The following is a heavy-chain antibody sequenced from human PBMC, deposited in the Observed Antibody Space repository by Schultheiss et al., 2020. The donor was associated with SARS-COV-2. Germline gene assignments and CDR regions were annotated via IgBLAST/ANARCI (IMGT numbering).Heavy chain of an antibody. V-gene: IGHV3-33*01. Sequence: GGSLRLSCAGTGFMFSSYGMHWVRQAPGKGLEWFALIWYDGSNKYYADSVKGRFTISRDNSYNTVYLQINSLRADDTAVYYCVRDSTRYCTSTNCYAELFDYWGQGTLVTVSS. CDR1: GFMFSSYG. D-gene: IGHD2-2*01. CDR3: VRDSTRYCTSTNCYAELFDY. CDR2: IWYDGSNK. J-gene: IGHJ4*02.